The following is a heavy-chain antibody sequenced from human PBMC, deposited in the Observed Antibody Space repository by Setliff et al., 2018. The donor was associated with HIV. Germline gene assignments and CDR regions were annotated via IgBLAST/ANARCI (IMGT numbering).Heavy chain of an antibody. CDR3: ARDHHSGRGSNFPWYSDL. CDR2: ITSYNGNT. V-gene: IGHV1-18*01. CDR1: GSTFSNYG. D-gene: IGHD1-26*01. J-gene: IGHJ2*01. Sequence: ASVQVSCKASGSTFSNYGITWVRQAPGQGLEWMGWITSYNGNTNYAKKFKGRVTMTTDTSTSIAYMELKSLRSEDTAVYYCARDHHSGRGSNFPWYSDLWGRGTLVTVSS.